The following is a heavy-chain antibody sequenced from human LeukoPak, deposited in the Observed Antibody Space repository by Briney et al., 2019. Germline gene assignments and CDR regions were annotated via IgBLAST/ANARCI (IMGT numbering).Heavy chain of an antibody. CDR3: ARGRGGSPAAFDI. V-gene: IGHV1-69*06. Sequence: SVKVSCKASGGTFSSYAISWVRQAPGQGLEWMGGIIPIFGTANYAQKFQGRVTITADKSTSTAYMELSSLRSEDPAVYYCARGRGGSPAAFDIWGQGTMVTVSS. CDR1: GGTFSSYA. J-gene: IGHJ3*02. CDR2: IIPIFGTA. D-gene: IGHD1-26*01.